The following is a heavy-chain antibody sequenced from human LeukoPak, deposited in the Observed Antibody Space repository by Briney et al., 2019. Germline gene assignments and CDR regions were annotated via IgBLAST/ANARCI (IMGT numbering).Heavy chain of an antibody. CDR3: AKDGKRITMIGVVRRGHYFDS. CDR1: GFTFSSYG. Sequence: PGGSLRLSCAASGFTFSSYGMHWVRQAPGKGLEWVAFIRYDGSNKYYADSVKGRFTISRDNSKNTLYLQMNSLRAEDTAVYYCAKDGKRITMIGVVRRGHYFDSWGQGTLVTVSS. CDR2: IRYDGSNK. V-gene: IGHV3-30*02. J-gene: IGHJ4*02. D-gene: IGHD3-22*01.